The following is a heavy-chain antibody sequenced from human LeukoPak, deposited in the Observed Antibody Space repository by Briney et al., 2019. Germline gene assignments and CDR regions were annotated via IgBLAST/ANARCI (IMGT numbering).Heavy chain of an antibody. CDR3: ARDQMDTAIDY. CDR2: ISSSSYI. CDR1: GFPFHCYT. V-gene: IGHV3-21*01. Sequence: GALEPSFGALGFPFHCYTMNWGRPAPGKGVGGGSSISSSSYIYYADSVKGRFTISRDNAKNSLYLQMNSLRAEDTAVYYCARDQMDTAIDYWGQGTLVTVSS. D-gene: IGHD5-18*01. J-gene: IGHJ4*02.